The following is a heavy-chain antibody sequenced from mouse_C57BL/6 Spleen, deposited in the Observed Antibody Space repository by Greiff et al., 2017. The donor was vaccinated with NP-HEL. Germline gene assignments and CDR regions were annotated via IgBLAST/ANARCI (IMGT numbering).Heavy chain of an antibody. CDR1: GYTFTDYY. CDR2: INPNNGGT. CDR3: ARRRRIYYDYLWYFDV. D-gene: IGHD2-4*01. V-gene: IGHV1-26*01. Sequence: EVQLQQSGPELVKPGASVKISCKASGYTFTDYYMNWVKQSHGKSLEWIGDINPNNGGTSYNQKFKGKATLTVDKSSSTAYMELRSLTSEDSAVYYCARRRRIYYDYLWYFDVWGTGTTVTVSS. J-gene: IGHJ1*03.